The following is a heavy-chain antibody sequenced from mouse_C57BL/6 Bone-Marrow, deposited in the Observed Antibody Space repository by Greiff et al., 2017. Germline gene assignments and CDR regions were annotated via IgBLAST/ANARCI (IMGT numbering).Heavy chain of an antibody. J-gene: IGHJ4*01. D-gene: IGHD1-1*01. CDR3: ATRGYGSSYGAMDY. CDR1: GFNIKDDY. CDR2: IDPENGDT. V-gene: IGHV14-4*01. Sequence: EVQLQQSGAELVRPGASVKLSCTASGFNIKDDYMHWVKQRPEQGLEWIGWIDPENGDTEYASKFKGKATITADTSSNTAYLQLSSLTSEDTAVYYCATRGYGSSYGAMDYWGQGTSVTVSS.